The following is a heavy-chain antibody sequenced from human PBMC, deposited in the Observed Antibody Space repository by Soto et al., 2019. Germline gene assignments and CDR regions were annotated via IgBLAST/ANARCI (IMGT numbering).Heavy chain of an antibody. D-gene: IGHD1-26*01. V-gene: IGHV4-39*07. CDR3: ARVSGSYYYGMDV. Sequence: SETLSLTCTVSGGSIRSGDYYWSWIRQPPGKGLEWIGEIYHSGSTNHNPSLKSRVTISVDESKNQFSLKLSSVTAADTAVYHCARVSGSYYYGMDVWVQGTTVTVSS. CDR2: IYHSGST. J-gene: IGHJ6*02. CDR1: GGSIRSGDYY.